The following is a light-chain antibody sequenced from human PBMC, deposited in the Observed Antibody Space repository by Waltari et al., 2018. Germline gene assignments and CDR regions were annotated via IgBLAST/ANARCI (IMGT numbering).Light chain of an antibody. J-gene: IGLJ2*01. CDR2: SVD. CDR1: SLTTYA. V-gene: IGLV3-19*01. Sequence: SSELTQDPAVSVALGQTVRITCQGDSLTTYASNWYQPRPGQAPILVIFSVDDRPSGIPDRFSGSSSGDTASLTITGAQAEDEADYYCNSRDPTTNAVVFGGGTRLTVL. CDR3: NSRDPTTNAVV.